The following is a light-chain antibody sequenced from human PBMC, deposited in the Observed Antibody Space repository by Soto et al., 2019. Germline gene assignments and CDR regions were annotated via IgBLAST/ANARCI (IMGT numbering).Light chain of an antibody. Sequence: EIVMTQSPATLSVSPGERVTLSCRASQSVSSNLAWYQQKPGQAPRLLIYGASARATGIPARFSGSGSGTEFTLTISSLQSEDFALYYCQQRNSWPPTFGGGTKVEI. CDR1: QSVSSN. CDR3: QQRNSWPPT. CDR2: GAS. J-gene: IGKJ4*01. V-gene: IGKV3-15*01.